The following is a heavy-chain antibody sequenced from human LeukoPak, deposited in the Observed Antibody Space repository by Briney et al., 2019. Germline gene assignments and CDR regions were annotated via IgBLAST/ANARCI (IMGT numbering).Heavy chain of an antibody. D-gene: IGHD3-10*01. Sequence: PGGSLRLSCAPSGFTFSSYGMIWVRQAPAKGLESGSAISGSGGCTYYAEPVNGRLTISSSKSKNTLYLQMNSLRAEDTAVYYCASNPVMVRGVIMHWGKGTLVTVS. CDR1: GFTFSSYG. CDR2: ISGSGGCT. J-gene: IGHJ4*02. CDR3: ASNPVMVRGVIMH. V-gene: IGHV3-23*01.